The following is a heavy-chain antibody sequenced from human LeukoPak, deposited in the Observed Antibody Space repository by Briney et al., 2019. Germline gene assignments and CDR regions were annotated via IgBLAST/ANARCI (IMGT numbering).Heavy chain of an antibody. V-gene: IGHV3-21*01. CDR1: GFTLSTYA. CDR3: ARHVVAVGFDY. Sequence: GGSLRLSCAASGFTLSTYAMSWVRQAPGKGLEWVSSITSSSSYIYYADSVKGRFTISRDNAKNSLYLQMNSLRVEDTAVYYCARHVVAVGFDYWGQGTLVTVSS. D-gene: IGHD3-22*01. J-gene: IGHJ4*02. CDR2: ITSSSSYI.